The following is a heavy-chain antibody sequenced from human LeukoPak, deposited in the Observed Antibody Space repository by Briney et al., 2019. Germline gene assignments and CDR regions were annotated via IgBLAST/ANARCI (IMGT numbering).Heavy chain of an antibody. D-gene: IGHD6-19*01. CDR1: GYTFTTYA. Sequence: ASVKVSCKASGYTFTTYAMNWVRQAPGQGLEWMGWINTNTGNPTYAQGFTGRFVFSVATSVSTTYLQINSLRAEDAAMYYCARESAMADNTFNIWGQGTMVTVSS. CDR2: INTNTGNP. J-gene: IGHJ3*02. V-gene: IGHV7-4-1*02. CDR3: ARESAMADNTFNI.